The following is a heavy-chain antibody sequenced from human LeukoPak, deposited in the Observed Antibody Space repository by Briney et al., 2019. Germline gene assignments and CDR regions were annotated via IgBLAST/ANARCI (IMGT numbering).Heavy chain of an antibody. CDR1: GFTFSSYG. CDR3: ARGYYYDRSGYYLPDY. D-gene: IGHD3-22*01. CDR2: ISYDGSNK. J-gene: IGHJ4*02. Sequence: PGRSLRLSCAASGFTFSSYGMHWVRQAPGKGLEWVAVISYDGSNKYYADSVKGRFTISRDDSKNTLYLQMNTLRPEDTAVYYCARGYYYDRSGYYLPDYWGQGTLVTVSS. V-gene: IGHV3-30*03.